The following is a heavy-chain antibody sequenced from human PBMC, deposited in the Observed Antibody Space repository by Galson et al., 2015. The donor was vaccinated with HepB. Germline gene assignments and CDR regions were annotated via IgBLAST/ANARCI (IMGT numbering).Heavy chain of an antibody. D-gene: IGHD4/OR15-4a*01. CDR2: ISGSGGST. V-gene: IGHV3-23*01. Sequence: SLRLSCAASGITFSSFWMTWVRQAPGKGLEWVSAISGSGGSTYYADSVKGRFTISRDNSKNTLYLQMNSLRAEDTAVYYCAKGVRGPVDGWFDPWGQGTLVTVSS. CDR3: AKGVRGPVDGWFDP. CDR1: GITFSSFW. J-gene: IGHJ5*02.